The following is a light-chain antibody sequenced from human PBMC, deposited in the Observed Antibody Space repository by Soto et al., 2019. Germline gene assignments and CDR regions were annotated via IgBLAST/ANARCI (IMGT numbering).Light chain of an antibody. V-gene: IGKV3-11*01. J-gene: IGKJ1*01. CDR3: QQRVTVRS. CDR1: QSVGTF. Sequence: EIVLTQSPDTLSLSPGERATLSCRASQSVGTFLAWYQQKSGQAPRLLIYDASDRAPGIPARFTGSGSGTAFTLAISSLEPEDFAVYYCQQRVTVRSFGQGTKVEI. CDR2: DAS.